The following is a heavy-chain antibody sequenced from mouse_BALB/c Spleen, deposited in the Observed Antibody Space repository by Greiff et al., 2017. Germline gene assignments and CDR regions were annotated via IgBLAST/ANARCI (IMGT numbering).Heavy chain of an antibody. V-gene: IGHV5-9-3*01. Sequence: EVQLVESGGGLVKPGGSLKLSCAASGFTFSSYAMSWVRQTPEKRLEWVATISSGGSYTYYPDSVKGRFTISRDNAKNTLYLQMSSLRSEDTAMYYCARHDGNPFDYWGQGTTLTVSS. D-gene: IGHD2-1*01. CDR2: ISSGGSYT. CDR3: ARHDGNPFDY. CDR1: GFTFSSYA. J-gene: IGHJ2*01.